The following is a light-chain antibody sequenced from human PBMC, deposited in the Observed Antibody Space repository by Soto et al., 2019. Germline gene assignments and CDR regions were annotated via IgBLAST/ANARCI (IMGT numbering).Light chain of an antibody. CDR1: QSLVHSDGNTY. V-gene: IGKV2-24*01. Sequence: DVVLTQTPLSSPATLGQPASISCRSSQSLVHSDGNTYLSWLQQRPGQPPRLLIYQVSNRFSGVPVRFSGSGAGTDFTLKISRVEAEDVGVYHCVQFAHFPRTFGQGTKVEIK. CDR2: QVS. CDR3: VQFAHFPRT. J-gene: IGKJ1*01.